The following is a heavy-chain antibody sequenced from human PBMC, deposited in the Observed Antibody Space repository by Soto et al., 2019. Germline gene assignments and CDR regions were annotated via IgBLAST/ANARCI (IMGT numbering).Heavy chain of an antibody. CDR1: GYAFGDYD. CDR2: MNPNSANT. Sequence: QVQLVQSGAEVQRPGASVKVSCRASGYAFGDYDIRWVRQAPGQGLEWMGWMNPNSANTGYAQKFQGRVSMTRDMFISTAYMELSRLRPEYTAIYYCARMATYGTLNWFDPWGQGALVTVSS. CDR3: ARMATYGTLNWFDP. J-gene: IGHJ5*02. V-gene: IGHV1-8*01. D-gene: IGHD1-1*01.